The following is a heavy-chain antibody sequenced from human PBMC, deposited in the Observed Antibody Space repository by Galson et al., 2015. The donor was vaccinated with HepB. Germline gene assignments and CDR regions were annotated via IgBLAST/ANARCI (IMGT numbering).Heavy chain of an antibody. CDR3: ANLRLHGYYYYGMDV. Sequence: TLSLTCAVYGGSFSGYYWSWIRQPPGKGLEWIGEINHSGSTNYNPSLKSRVTISVDTSKNQFSLKLSSVTAADTAVYYCANLRLHGYYYYGMDVWGQGTTVTVSS. CDR1: GGSFSGYY. J-gene: IGHJ6*02. D-gene: IGHD4-11*01. CDR2: INHSGST. V-gene: IGHV4-34*01.